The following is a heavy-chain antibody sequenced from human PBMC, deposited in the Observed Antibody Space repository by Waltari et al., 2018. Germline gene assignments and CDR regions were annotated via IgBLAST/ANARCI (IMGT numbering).Heavy chain of an antibody. D-gene: IGHD6-19*01. Sequence: EVQLVESGGGLVQPGGSLSLSCAASGFTFSSYEMNWVRQAPGKGLEWVSYISSSGSTIYYADSVKGRFTISRDNAKNSLYLQMNSLRAEDTAVYYCARDYLYSSGWRDAFDIWGQGTMVTVSS. J-gene: IGHJ3*02. CDR1: GFTFSSYE. CDR3: ARDYLYSSGWRDAFDI. V-gene: IGHV3-48*03. CDR2: ISSSGSTI.